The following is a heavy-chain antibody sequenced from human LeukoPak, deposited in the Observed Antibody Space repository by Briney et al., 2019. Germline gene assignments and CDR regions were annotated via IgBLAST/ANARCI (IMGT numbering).Heavy chain of an antibody. CDR1: RFTFSRYG. V-gene: IGHV3-30*02. CDR3: AKGSAFDF. Sequence: PGGSLRLSCAASRFTFSRYGMHWVRQAPGKGLEWVAFIRYGGSNKYYADSVKGRFTISRDNSKNTLYLQMNSLRAEDTAVYYCAKGSAFDFWGQGTMVTVSS. J-gene: IGHJ3*01. CDR2: IRYGGSNK.